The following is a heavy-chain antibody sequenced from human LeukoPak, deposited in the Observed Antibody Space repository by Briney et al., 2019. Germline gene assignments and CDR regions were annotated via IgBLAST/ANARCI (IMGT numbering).Heavy chain of an antibody. J-gene: IGHJ3*02. D-gene: IGHD3-10*01. CDR3: ARDYGPVSVTMVRGVHDAFDI. CDR2: IYSGGST. Sequence: GGSLRLSCAASGFTVSSNYMSWVSQAPGKGLEWVSVIYSGGSTYYADSVKGRFTISRDNSKNTLYLQMNSLRAEDTAVYYCARDYGPVSVTMVRGVHDAFDIWGQGTMVTVSS. V-gene: IGHV3-53*01. CDR1: GFTVSSNY.